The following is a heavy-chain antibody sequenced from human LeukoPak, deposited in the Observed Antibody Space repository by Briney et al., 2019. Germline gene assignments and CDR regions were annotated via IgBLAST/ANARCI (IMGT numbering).Heavy chain of an antibody. CDR3: AKSTSSGWYGPEDY. D-gene: IGHD6-19*01. Sequence: GGSLRLSCAASGFTFSSYVMHWVRQAPGKGLEWVAIISYDGSNEYYADSVKGRFTISRDNSKNTLYLQMNSLRAEDTAVYYCAKSTSSGWYGPEDYWGQGTLVTVSS. CDR1: GFTFSSYV. CDR2: ISYDGSNE. V-gene: IGHV3-30*04. J-gene: IGHJ4*02.